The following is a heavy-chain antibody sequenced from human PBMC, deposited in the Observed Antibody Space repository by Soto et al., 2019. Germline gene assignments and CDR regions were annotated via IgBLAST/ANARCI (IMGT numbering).Heavy chain of an antibody. Sequence: SETLSLTCAVYGGSFSGYYWSWIRQPPGKGLEWIGEINHSGSTNYNPSLKSRVTISVDTSKNQFSLKLSSVTAADTAVYYCARGQDTAMVPDAFDIWGQGTMVTVSS. CDR3: ARGQDTAMVPDAFDI. J-gene: IGHJ3*02. V-gene: IGHV4-34*01. D-gene: IGHD5-18*01. CDR2: INHSGST. CDR1: GGSFSGYY.